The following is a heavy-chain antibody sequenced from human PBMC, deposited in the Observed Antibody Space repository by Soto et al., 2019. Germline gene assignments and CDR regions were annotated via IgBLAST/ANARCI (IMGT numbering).Heavy chain of an antibody. V-gene: IGHV4-59*01. J-gene: IGHJ4*02. CDR3: ARYRREAVAGYTPDN. D-gene: IGHD6-13*01. Sequence: PSETLSLTCTVSGGSISSNYWTWIRQPPGKGLELIGYVYNSGSPNYNPSLKSRVTISEDTSKSQFSLKVNSMTAADTAVYYCARYRREAVAGYTPDNWGQGILVTVS. CDR1: GGSISSNY. CDR2: VYNSGSP.